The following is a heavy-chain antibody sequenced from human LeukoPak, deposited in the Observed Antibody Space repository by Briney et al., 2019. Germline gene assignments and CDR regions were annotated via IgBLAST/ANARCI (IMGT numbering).Heavy chain of an antibody. CDR1: GYTFTSYD. J-gene: IGHJ4*02. CDR2: ISAYNGDT. V-gene: IGHV1-18*01. D-gene: IGHD5-12*01. Sequence: SSVKVSCKASGYTFTSYDISWVRQAPGQGLEWMGWISAYNGDTNYAQNLQGRVTMTTDTSTSTAYMELRSLRSDDTAVYYCARDPTNTSGYYAYFDYWGQGTLVTVSS. CDR3: ARDPTNTSGYYAYFDY.